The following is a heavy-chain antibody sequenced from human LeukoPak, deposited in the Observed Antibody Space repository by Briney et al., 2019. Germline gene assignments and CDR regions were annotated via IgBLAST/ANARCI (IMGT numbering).Heavy chain of an antibody. CDR1: GFTFSSYA. J-gene: IGHJ6*03. CDR3: ARDREEITMVRGVYMDV. V-gene: IGHV3-23*01. CDR2: ISGSGGST. D-gene: IGHD3-10*01. Sequence: GGSLRLSCAASGFTFSSYAMSWVRQAPGKGLEWVSAISGSGGSTYYADSVKGRFTISRDNSKNTLYLQMNSLRAEGTAVYYCARDREEITMVRGVYMDVWGKGTTVTISS.